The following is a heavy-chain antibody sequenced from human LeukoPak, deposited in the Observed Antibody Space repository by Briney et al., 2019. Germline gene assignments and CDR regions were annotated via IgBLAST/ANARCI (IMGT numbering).Heavy chain of an antibody. Sequence: PSETLSLTCAVYGGSISSYYWSWIRQPAGKGLEWIGRIYTSGSTNYNPSLKSRVTMSVDTSKNQFSLKLSSVTAADTAVYYCARDRYYYDSSGYTQLFDYWGQGTLVTVSS. CDR2: IYTSGST. CDR1: GGSISSYY. CDR3: ARDRYYYDSSGYTQLFDY. J-gene: IGHJ4*02. D-gene: IGHD3-22*01. V-gene: IGHV4-4*07.